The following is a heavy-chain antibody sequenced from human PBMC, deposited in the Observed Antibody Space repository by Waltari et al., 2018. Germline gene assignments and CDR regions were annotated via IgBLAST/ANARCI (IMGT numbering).Heavy chain of an antibody. CDR3: AKDTRGSGSYNY. CDR1: GFTFSSYA. CDR2: IYSGGST. J-gene: IGHJ4*02. Sequence: EVQLLESGGGLVQHGGSFGLSCEASGFTFSSYALRWCRQAPGKGLEWVSVIYSGGSTYYADSVKGRCTISRDNSKNTLYLQMNSLRAEDTAVYYCAKDTRGSGSYNYWGQGTLVTVSS. V-gene: IGHV3-23*03. D-gene: IGHD3-10*01.